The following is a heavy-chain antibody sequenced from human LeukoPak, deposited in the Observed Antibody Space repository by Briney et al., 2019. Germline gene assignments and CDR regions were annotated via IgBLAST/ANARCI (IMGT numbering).Heavy chain of an antibody. D-gene: IGHD3-22*01. CDR2: IHYSGST. CDR3: ARGPYSYDSSGSFDI. V-gene: IGHV4-59*08. J-gene: IGHJ3*02. CDR1: GGSISSYY. Sequence: PSETLSLTCTVSGGSISSYYWSWIRQPPGKGLEGIGYIHYSGSTNYNPSLKSRVSISTDTSKNQFSLKLSSVTAADTAVYFCARGPYSYDSSGSFDIWGQGTMVTVSS.